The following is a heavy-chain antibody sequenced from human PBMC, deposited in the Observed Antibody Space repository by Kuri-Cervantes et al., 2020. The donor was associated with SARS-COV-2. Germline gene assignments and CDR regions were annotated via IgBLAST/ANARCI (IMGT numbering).Heavy chain of an antibody. CDR1: GFTFSSYE. V-gene: IGHV4-34*01. CDR3: ARGLSPYWYFDL. CDR2: INHSGST. Sequence: ESLKISCAASGFTFSSYEMNWVRQAPGKGLEWIGEINHSGSTNYHPSLKSRVTISVDTSKNQFSLKLSSVTAADTAVYYCARGLSPYWYFDLWGRGTLVTVSS. J-gene: IGHJ2*01.